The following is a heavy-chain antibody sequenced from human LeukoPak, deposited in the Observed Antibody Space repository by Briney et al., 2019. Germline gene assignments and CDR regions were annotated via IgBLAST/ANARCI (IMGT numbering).Heavy chain of an antibody. D-gene: IGHD1-26*01. CDR3: ARGGELLPIDY. CDR1: GGSISSGDYY. V-gene: IGHV4-30-4*08. J-gene: IGHJ4*02. CDR2: IYYSGST. Sequence: SETLSLTCTVSGGSISSGDYYWSWIRQPPGKGLEWIGYIYYSGSTYYNPSLKSRVTISVDTSKNQFSLKLSSVTAADTAVYYCARGGELLPIDYWGQGTLVTVSS.